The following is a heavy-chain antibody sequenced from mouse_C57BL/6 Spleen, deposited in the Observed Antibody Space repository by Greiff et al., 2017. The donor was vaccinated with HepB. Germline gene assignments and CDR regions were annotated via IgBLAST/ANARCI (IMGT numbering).Heavy chain of an antibody. CDR2: INPNNGGT. D-gene: IGHD1-1*01. J-gene: IGHJ4*01. CDR3: ASTGSSPHYYAMDD. V-gene: IGHV1-26*01. Sequence: EVQLQQSGPELVKPGASVKISCKASGYTFTDYYMNWVKQSHGKSLEWIGDINPNNGGTSYNQKFKGKATLTVDKCSSTAYMELRSLTSEDSAVYYCASTGSSPHYYAMDDWGQGTSVTVSS. CDR1: GYTFTDYY.